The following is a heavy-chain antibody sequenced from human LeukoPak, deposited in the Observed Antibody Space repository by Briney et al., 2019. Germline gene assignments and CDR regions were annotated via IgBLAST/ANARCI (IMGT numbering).Heavy chain of an antibody. D-gene: IGHD6-19*01. V-gene: IGHV1-2*02. CDR1: GYTFTGYY. CDR3: ARAVRGSVGGFDI. J-gene: IGHJ3*02. Sequence: GASVKVSCKASGYTFTGYYMHWVRQAPGQGLEWMGWINPNSGGTNYAQKFQGRVTMTRDTSISTAYMELSRLRSDDTAVYYCARAVRGSVGGFDIWGQGTMVTVSS. CDR2: INPNSGGT.